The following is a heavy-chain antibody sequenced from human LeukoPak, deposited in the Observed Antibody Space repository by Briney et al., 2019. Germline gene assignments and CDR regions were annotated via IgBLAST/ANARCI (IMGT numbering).Heavy chain of an antibody. CDR2: IYYSGST. D-gene: IGHD4-23*01. CDR3: AREPAHTTVVTPNAFDI. J-gene: IGHJ3*02. CDR1: GGSISSGGYY. Sequence: SETLSLTCTVSGGSISSGGYYWRWIRQHPGKGLEWIGYIYYSGSTYYNPSLKSRVTISVDTSKNQFSLKLSSVPAADTAVYYWAREPAHTTVVTPNAFDIWGQGTMVTVSS. V-gene: IGHV4-31*03.